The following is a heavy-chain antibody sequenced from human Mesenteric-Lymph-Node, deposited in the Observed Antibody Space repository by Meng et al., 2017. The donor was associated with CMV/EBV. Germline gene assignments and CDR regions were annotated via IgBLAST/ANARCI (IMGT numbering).Heavy chain of an antibody. CDR2: INHSGST. D-gene: IGHD3-9*01. CDR1: GGSFSGYY. J-gene: IGHJ4*02. Sequence: YGGSFSGYYWGWIRQPPGKGLEWIGEINHSGSTNYNPSLKSRVTISVDTSKNQFSLKLSSVTAADTAVYYCARGNHYDILTGYSFDYWGQGTLVTVSS. CDR3: ARGNHYDILTGYSFDY. V-gene: IGHV4-34*01.